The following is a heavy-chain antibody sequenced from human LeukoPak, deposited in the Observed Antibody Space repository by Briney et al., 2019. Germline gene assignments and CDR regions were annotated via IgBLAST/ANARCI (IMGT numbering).Heavy chain of an antibody. J-gene: IGHJ4*02. CDR1: GYTFTSYG. Sequence: ASVKVSCKASGYTFTSYGISWVRQAPGRGLEWMGWISPYNGDTNYVQKLQDRVTMTTDTSTSTAYMEVRSLRSDDTAVYYCARDGYYRHFDHWGQGTLVTVSS. CDR3: ARDGYYRHFDH. D-gene: IGHD3-22*01. CDR2: ISPYNGDT. V-gene: IGHV1-18*01.